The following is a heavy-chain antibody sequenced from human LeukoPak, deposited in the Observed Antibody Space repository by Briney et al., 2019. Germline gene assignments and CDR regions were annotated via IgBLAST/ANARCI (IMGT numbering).Heavy chain of an antibody. CDR2: ISSGGRTI. J-gene: IGHJ3*02. V-gene: IGHV3-11*04. D-gene: IGHD2-15*01. CDR1: GFTVSNNY. CDR3: ARPVVAATTPDTFDI. Sequence: KAGGSLRLSCAASGFTVSNNYMRWVRQAPGKGLEWVSYISSGGRTIYYADSVKGRFTMSRDNAKNSLYLQMNSLRAEDTAVYYCARPVVAATTPDTFDIWGQGTMVTVSS.